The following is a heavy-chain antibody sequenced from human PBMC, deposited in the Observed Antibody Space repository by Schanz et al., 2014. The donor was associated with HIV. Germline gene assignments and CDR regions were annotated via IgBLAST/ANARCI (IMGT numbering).Heavy chain of an antibody. CDR2: ISYDGSNK. Sequence: VQLVESGEGFVQPGGSLRLSCAASGFTFSNFAMHWVRQAPGKGLEWAAVISYDGSNKYYADSVKGRFIISRDNSKNTLFLQMKSLRAEDTAVYYCARDMCTAGSCYYFDHWGQRTLVTVSS. D-gene: IGHD2-15*01. V-gene: IGHV3-30*19. CDR1: GFTFSNFA. CDR3: ARDMCTAGSCYYFDH. J-gene: IGHJ4*02.